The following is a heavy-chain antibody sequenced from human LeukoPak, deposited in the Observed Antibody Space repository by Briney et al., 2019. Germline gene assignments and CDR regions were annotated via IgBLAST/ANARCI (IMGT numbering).Heavy chain of an antibody. J-gene: IGHJ6*02. Sequence: SETLSLTCTVSGGSISNYYWSWIRQPPGKGLECMGYIYYSGTTNYNPSLKSRVTISVDTSKNQFSLKLSSVTAADTAVYYCARFYGDYPFYYYYYYGMDVWGQGTTVTVSS. CDR2: IYYSGTT. D-gene: IGHD4-17*01. CDR3: ARFYGDYPFYYYYYYGMDV. V-gene: IGHV4-59*01. CDR1: GGSISNYY.